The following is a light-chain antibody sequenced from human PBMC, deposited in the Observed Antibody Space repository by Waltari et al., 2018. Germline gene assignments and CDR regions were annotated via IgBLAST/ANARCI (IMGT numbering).Light chain of an antibody. Sequence: QPVLTQSSSASASLGSSVKLTGTQSSAHRSYIMAWHLQQQGKAPRYLRKLEGSGSYNKGSGFPVRFAGSSSGADRYLTISSLQSEDEADYYCDTWDSRTLGVFGGGTKLTVL. J-gene: IGLJ3*02. CDR3: DTWDSRTLGV. V-gene: IGLV4-60*03. CDR1: SAHRSYI. CDR2: LEGSGSY.